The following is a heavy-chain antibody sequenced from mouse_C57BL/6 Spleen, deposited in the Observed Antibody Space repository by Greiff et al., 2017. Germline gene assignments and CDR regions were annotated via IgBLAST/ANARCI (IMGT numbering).Heavy chain of an antibody. CDR3: ARSRVTTVVATDYAMDY. J-gene: IGHJ4*01. V-gene: IGHV14-2*01. D-gene: IGHD1-1*01. CDR2: IDPEDGET. CDR1: GFNIKDYY. Sequence: VQLQQSGAELVKPGASVKLSCTASGFNIKDYYMHWVKQRTEQGLEWIGRIDPEDGETKYAPKFQGKATITADTSSNTAYLQLSSLTSEDTAVYYGARSRVTTVVATDYAMDYWGQGTSVTVSS.